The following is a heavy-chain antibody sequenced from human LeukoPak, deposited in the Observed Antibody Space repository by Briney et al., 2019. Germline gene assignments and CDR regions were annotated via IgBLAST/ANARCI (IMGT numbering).Heavy chain of an antibody. V-gene: IGHV3-64*01. J-gene: IGHJ4*02. Sequence: GGSLRLSCAASGFTFSSYAMHWVRQAPGKGLEYVSAISSNGGSTYYANSVKGRFAISRDNSKNTLYLQMGSLRAEDMAVYYCARANYDFWSGYYEYFDYWGQGTPVTVSS. D-gene: IGHD3-3*01. CDR1: GFTFSSYA. CDR3: ARANYDFWSGYYEYFDY. CDR2: ISSNGGST.